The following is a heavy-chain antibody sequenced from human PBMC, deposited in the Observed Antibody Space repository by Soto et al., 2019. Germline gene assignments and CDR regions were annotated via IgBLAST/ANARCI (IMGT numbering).Heavy chain of an antibody. CDR1: GYTFTSYC. V-gene: IGHV1-18*01. J-gene: IGHJ5*02. Sequence: ASVKVSCKASGYTFTSYCISWVRQAPGQGLEWMGWISAYNGNTNYAQKLQGRVTMTTDTSTSTAYMELRSLRSDDTAVYYCARGYCSGGSCFYWFDPWGQGTLVTVSS. D-gene: IGHD2-15*01. CDR3: ARGYCSGGSCFYWFDP. CDR2: ISAYNGNT.